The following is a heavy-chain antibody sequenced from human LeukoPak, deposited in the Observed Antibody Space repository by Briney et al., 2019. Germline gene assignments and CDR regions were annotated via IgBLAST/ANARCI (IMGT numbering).Heavy chain of an antibody. CDR3: ARVGRIAAAGTSLRGAYYYYYMDV. Sequence: PSETLSLTCTVSGYSISSGYYWGWSRQPPGKGLEWIGRIYYSGSTYYNPSLKSRVTISVDTSKNQFSLKLSSVTAADTAVYYCARVGRIAAAGTSLRGAYYYYYMDVWGKGTTVTVSS. D-gene: IGHD6-13*01. CDR2: IYYSGST. CDR1: GYSISSGYY. V-gene: IGHV4-38-2*02. J-gene: IGHJ6*03.